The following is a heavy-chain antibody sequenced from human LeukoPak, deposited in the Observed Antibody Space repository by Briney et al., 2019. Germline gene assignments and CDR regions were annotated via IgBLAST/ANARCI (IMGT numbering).Heavy chain of an antibody. CDR3: STDFMQGYLGD. CDR2: IKTITVGGTT. J-gene: IGHJ4*02. CDR1: GFTFSNVW. V-gene: IGHV3-15*01. D-gene: IGHD1-26*01. Sequence: GGSLRLSCAASGFTFSNVWMNWVRQAPGKGLEWIGRIKTITVGGTTDYAAPVKGRFTISRDDSKNIVHLQMNSLKTEDTAVYYCSTDFMQGYLGDWGQGAPVTVSS.